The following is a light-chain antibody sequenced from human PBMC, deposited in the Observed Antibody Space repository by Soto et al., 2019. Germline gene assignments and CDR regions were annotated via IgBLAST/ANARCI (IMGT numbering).Light chain of an antibody. J-gene: IGKJ4*01. CDR2: GAS. CDR1: QSVTSSY. V-gene: IGKV3-20*01. Sequence: EIELTQSPGTLSLSPGERATISCRASQSVTSSYLAWYQQKPGQAPRLLISGASSRATGIPDRFSGSGSWTTFTTTISRLEPEDFAVYYCQQYGSSPLTFGGGTKVEIK. CDR3: QQYGSSPLT.